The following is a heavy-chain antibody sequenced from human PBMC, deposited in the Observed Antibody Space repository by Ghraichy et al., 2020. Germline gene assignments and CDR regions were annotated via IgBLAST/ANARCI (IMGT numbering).Heavy chain of an antibody. CDR1: GGSISSDSYY. Sequence: SETLSLTCTVPGGSISSDSYYWSWIRQPAGKGLEWIGRIHTSGSTNYNPSLKSRVTISVDTSKNEFSLRLSSVTAADTAVYYCASGVGATYYFDYWGQGTLVSVSS. CDR3: ASGVGATYYFDY. CDR2: IHTSGST. J-gene: IGHJ4*02. D-gene: IGHD1-26*01. V-gene: IGHV4-61*02.